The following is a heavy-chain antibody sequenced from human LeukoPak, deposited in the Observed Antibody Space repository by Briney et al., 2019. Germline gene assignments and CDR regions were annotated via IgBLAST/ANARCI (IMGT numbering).Heavy chain of an antibody. CDR2: INPNSGGT. CDR1: GYTFTNYY. CDR3: ASRMKLGISLDY. J-gene: IGHJ4*02. V-gene: IGHV1-2*06. D-gene: IGHD3-16*01. Sequence: ASVKVSCKASGYTFTNYYMHWVRQAPGQGLEWMGRINPNSGGTNYAQKFQGRVTMTRDTSISTAYMELSRLRSDDTAVYYCASRMKLGISLDYWGQGTLVTVSS.